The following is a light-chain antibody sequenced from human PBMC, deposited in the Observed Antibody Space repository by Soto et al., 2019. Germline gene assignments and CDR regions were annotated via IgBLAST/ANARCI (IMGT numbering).Light chain of an antibody. J-gene: IGKJ1*01. V-gene: IGKV3-15*01. CDR1: QSVNDK. Sequence: EMVMTQSPATLSVSPGERATLSCRASQSVNDKLAWYQQKPDQAPRLLIYGASTRATGIPARFSGSGSGTEFTLTISSLQSEDFARYYCQQYNNWPRRTFGQGTKVEIK. CDR2: GAS. CDR3: QQYNNWPRRT.